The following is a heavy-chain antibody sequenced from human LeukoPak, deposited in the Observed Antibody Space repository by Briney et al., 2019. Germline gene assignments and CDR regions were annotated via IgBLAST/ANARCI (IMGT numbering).Heavy chain of an antibody. D-gene: IGHD3-3*01. Sequence: GSLRLSCAASGFTFSSYAMSWVRQAPGKGLEWVANIKQDGSEEYYVDSVKGRFTISRDNAKNSLYLQMNSLRAEDTAVYYCARSPIFGFGVVPLFDYWGQGTLVTVSS. J-gene: IGHJ4*02. CDR3: ARSPIFGFGVVPLFDY. CDR1: GFTFSSYA. V-gene: IGHV3-7*01. CDR2: IKQDGSEE.